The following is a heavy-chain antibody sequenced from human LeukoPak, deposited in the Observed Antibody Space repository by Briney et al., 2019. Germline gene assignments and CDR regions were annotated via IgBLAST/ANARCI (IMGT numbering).Heavy chain of an antibody. D-gene: IGHD1-26*01. CDR3: ARGNSGSYREFDY. Sequence: PSETLSLTCTVSGGSISSYYWSWIRQPAGKGLEWIGCIYTSGSTNYNASLKSRVSMSVDTSKNQFSLKLSSVTAADTAVFYCARGNSGSYREFDYWGQGTLVTVSS. V-gene: IGHV4-4*07. CDR1: GGSISSYY. J-gene: IGHJ4*02. CDR2: IYTSGST.